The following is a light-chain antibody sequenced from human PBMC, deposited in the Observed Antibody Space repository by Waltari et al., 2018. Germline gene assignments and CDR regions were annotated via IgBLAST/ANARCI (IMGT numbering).Light chain of an antibody. V-gene: IGLV2-11*01. CDR2: AVT. Sequence: SALTQPRSVSGSPGQSVTISCTGTTSDVGRYNYVSWYHHLPGKAPELLMFAVTQRPSGVPDRFSGSKSANTASLTISGLQPDDEADYYCCSFAGAYTWIFGGGTKVTVL. J-gene: IGLJ2*01. CDR1: TSDVGRYNY. CDR3: CSFAGAYTWI.